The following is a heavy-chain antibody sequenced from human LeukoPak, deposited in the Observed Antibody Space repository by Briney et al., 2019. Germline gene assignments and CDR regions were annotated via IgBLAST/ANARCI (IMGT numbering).Heavy chain of an antibody. CDR1: GFTVSSNY. CDR3: ARVAAAGSHYYYYYYMDV. J-gene: IGHJ6*03. CDR2: IYSGGST. V-gene: IGHV3-66*01. D-gene: IGHD6-13*01. Sequence: GGSLRLSCAASGFTVSSNYMSWVRQAPGKGLEWVSVIYSGGSTYYADSVKGRFTISRDNSKTPLYLKMHSLRAEDTAVYYCARVAAAGSHYYYYYYMDVWGKGTTVTISS.